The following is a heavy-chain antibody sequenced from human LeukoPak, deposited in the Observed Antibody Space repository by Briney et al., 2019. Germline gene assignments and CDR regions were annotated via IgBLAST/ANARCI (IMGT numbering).Heavy chain of an antibody. CDR2: INHSGST. CDR1: GGSFSGYY. CDR3: AGQSLRYFDWSYAFDI. J-gene: IGHJ3*02. D-gene: IGHD3-9*01. Sequence: SETLSLTCAVYGGSFSGYYWSWIRQPPGKGLEWIGEINHSGSTNYNPSLKSRVTISVDTSKNQFSPKLSSVTAADTAVYYCAGQSLRYFDWSYAFDIWGQGTMVTVSS. V-gene: IGHV4-34*01.